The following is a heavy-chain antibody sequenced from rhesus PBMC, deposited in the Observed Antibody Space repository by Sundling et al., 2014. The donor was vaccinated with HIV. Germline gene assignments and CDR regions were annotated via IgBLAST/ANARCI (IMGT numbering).Heavy chain of an antibody. D-gene: IGHD6-13*01. CDR2: IIPHVRII. CDR1: GFTFGSYA. CDR3: ARVARGGNWSRALYHGLDS. J-gene: IGHJ6*01. V-gene: IGHV1-198*02. Sequence: QVQLVQSGAEVKKPGASVKVSCKVSGFTFGSYAMNWVRQAPGQGLEWVGVIIPHVRIINYGKNFQGRVTITAATSTTTGYMELSSLRSEDTAVYYCARVARGGNWSRALYHGLDSWGQGVVVTVSS.